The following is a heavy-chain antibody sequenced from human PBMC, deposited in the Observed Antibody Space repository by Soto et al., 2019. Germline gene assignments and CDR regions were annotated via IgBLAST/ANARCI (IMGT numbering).Heavy chain of an antibody. CDR1: GYTFTNYG. Sequence: ASVNVSCKVSGYTFTNYGINWVRQAPGQGLEWVGWFNPANRNTNYAQKFQDRVSMTTDTSTNTAYMELRGLRSDDTAVYYCARVRSGDPFDFWGQGTLVTVS. D-gene: IGHD2-21*02. V-gene: IGHV1-18*01. J-gene: IGHJ4*02. CDR3: ARVRSGDPFDF. CDR2: FNPANRNT.